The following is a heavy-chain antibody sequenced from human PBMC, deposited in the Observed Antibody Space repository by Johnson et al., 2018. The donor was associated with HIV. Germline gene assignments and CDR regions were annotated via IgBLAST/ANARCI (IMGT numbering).Heavy chain of an antibody. D-gene: IGHD4-17*01. CDR1: GFSFDDYD. J-gene: IGHJ3*02. CDR3: ARPSVMTTLTTTPWAFDI. Sequence: VQLVESGGGLVQPGGSLRLSCAASGFSFDDYDMSWVRQAPGKGLEWVSGINWNGGSTGCAVSVEGRFTISRDNSKNTLYLQMNSLRVDDTAVYHCARPSVMTTLTTTPWAFDIWGQGTMVTVSS. CDR2: INWNGGST. V-gene: IGHV3-20*01.